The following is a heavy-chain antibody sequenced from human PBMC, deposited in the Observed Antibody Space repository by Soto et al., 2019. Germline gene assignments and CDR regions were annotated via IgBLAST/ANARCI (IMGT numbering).Heavy chain of an antibody. D-gene: IGHD6-13*01. Sequence: SETLSLTCTVSGGSISSSSYYWGWIRQPPGKGLEWIGSIYYSGSTYYNPSLKSRVTISVDTSKNQFPLKLSSVTAADTAVYYCARLGLDSSSWYGGYYYGMDVWGQGTTVTVSS. CDR2: IYYSGST. J-gene: IGHJ6*02. CDR1: GGSISSSSYY. V-gene: IGHV4-39*01. CDR3: ARLGLDSSSWYGGYYYGMDV.